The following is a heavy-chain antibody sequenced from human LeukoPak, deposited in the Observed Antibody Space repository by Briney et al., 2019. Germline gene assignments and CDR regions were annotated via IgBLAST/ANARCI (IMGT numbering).Heavy chain of an antibody. J-gene: IGHJ6*03. V-gene: IGHV3-48*01. CDR3: AREHYNDYMDV. Sequence: PGGSLRLSCAASGFTFSSYSMNWVRQAPGKGLEWVSYISSSSTIYYADSVKGRFTISRDNAKNSLYLQMNSLRAEDTAFYYCAREHYNDYMDVWGKGTTVTVSS. CDR2: ISSSSTI. CDR1: GFTFSSYS.